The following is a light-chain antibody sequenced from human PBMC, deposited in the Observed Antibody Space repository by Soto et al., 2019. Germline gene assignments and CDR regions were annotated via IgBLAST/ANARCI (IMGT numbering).Light chain of an antibody. CDR3: QQYNAWPRT. CDR2: GAS. V-gene: IGKV3D-15*01. CDR1: QSVTYD. Sequence: EIVLTQSPDTLSLSPGERATLSCRASQSVTYDQFAWYRQTPGQAPRLLIYGASIRAAGIPARFTATGSGTEFTLTISSLQSEDFAVYYCQQYNAWPRTFGQGTKVDIK. J-gene: IGKJ1*01.